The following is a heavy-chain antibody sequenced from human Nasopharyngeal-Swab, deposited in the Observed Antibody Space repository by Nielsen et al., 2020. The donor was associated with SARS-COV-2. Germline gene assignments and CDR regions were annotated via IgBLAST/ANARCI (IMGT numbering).Heavy chain of an antibody. Sequence: SATLSLTCTVSGGSISSGDYYWSWIRQPPGKGLEWIGYIYYSGSTYYNPSLKSRVTISVDTSKNQFSLKLSSVTAADTAVYYCARAIGRFTMIVVAIDAFGIWGQGTMVTVSS. CDR2: IYYSGST. CDR3: ARAIGRFTMIVVAIDAFGI. J-gene: IGHJ3*02. CDR1: GGSISSGDYY. D-gene: IGHD3-22*01. V-gene: IGHV4-30-4*01.